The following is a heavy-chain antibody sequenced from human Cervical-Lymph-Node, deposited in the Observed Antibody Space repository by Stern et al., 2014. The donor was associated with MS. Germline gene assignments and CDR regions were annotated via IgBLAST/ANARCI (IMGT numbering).Heavy chain of an antibody. J-gene: IGHJ4*02. D-gene: IGHD4-23*01. V-gene: IGHV3-74*01. Sequence: EVQLVESGGGLVQPGGSLRLSCAASGFSFSSYWMHWVRQTPGKGLVWGSRIRSYGSSTAYANSVKSRFTISRDNAKNTLYLQMNSLRAEDTAVYYCARVGYGGNSAFDYWGQGTPVTVSS. CDR3: ARVGYGGNSAFDY. CDR1: GFSFSSYW. CDR2: IRSYGSST.